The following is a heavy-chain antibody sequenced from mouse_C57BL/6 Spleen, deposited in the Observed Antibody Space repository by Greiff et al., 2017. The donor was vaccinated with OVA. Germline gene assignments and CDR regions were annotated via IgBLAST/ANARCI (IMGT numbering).Heavy chain of an antibody. Sequence: QQSCKASGYTFTSYWMHWVKQRPGRGLEWIGRIDPNSGGTKYNEKFKSKATLTVDKPSSTAYMQLSSLTSEDSAVYYCARGTATFDYWGQGTTLTVSS. J-gene: IGHJ2*01. CDR2: IDPNSGGT. D-gene: IGHD3-1*01. CDR3: ARGTATFDY. V-gene: IGHV1-72*01. CDR1: GYTFTSYW.